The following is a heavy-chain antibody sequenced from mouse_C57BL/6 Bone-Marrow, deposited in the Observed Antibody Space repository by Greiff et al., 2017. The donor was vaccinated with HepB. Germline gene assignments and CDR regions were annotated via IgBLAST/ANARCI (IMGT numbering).Heavy chain of an antibody. D-gene: IGHD1-1*01. Sequence: EVQGVESGPGMVKPSQSLSLTCTVTGYSITSGYDWHWIRHFPGNKLEWMGYISYSGSTNYNPSLKSRITITHDTSKNHFFLKLNSVTTEDTATYYCARGGSTPFAYWGQGTLVTVSA. CDR2: ISYSGST. J-gene: IGHJ3*01. V-gene: IGHV3-1*01. CDR1: GYSITSGYD. CDR3: ARGGSTPFAY.